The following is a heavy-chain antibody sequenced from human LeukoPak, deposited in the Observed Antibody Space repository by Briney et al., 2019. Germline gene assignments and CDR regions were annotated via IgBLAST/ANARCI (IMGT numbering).Heavy chain of an antibody. D-gene: IGHD6-25*01. CDR1: GGTFSSYT. Sequence: ASVKVSCKASGGTFSSYTISWVRQAPGQGREWMGRIIPILGIANYAQKFQGRVTITADKSTSTAYMELSSLRSEDTAVYYCARRSSALDAFDIWGQGTMVTVSS. J-gene: IGHJ3*02. V-gene: IGHV1-69*02. CDR2: IIPILGIA. CDR3: ARRSSALDAFDI.